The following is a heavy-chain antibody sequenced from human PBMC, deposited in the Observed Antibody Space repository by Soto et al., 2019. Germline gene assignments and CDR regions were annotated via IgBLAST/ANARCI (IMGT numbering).Heavy chain of an antibody. CDR3: ASRAYGRGPHY. CDR2: VTGAGGGT. V-gene: IGHV3-23*01. Sequence: EVQLLESGGGLGQPGGSLRLSCAASGFTFSSHSMSWVRQAPGKGLAWVSSVTGAGGGTYYADSVKGRFTISRDNSKNTLYLQMNSLRVEDTAIYYCASRAYGRGPHYWGQGTLVTVSS. CDR1: GFTFSSHS. J-gene: IGHJ4*02. D-gene: IGHD2-21*01.